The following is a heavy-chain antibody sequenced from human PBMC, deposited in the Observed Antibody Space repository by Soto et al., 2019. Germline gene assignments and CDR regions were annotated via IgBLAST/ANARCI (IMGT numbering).Heavy chain of an antibody. V-gene: IGHV2-5*02. Sequence: QITLKESGPPLVKPTQTLTLTCTFSGFSLSTSGVGVGWIRQPPGKALEWLALIYWDDDKRYSPSLKSRLTTSNDTSKNQVVLTMTNMDPVDTATYYCAHRRWIQLPGDNWVDPWGQGTLVTVSS. CDR3: AHRRWIQLPGDNWVDP. D-gene: IGHD5-18*01. CDR2: IYWDDDK. CDR1: GFSLSTSGVG. J-gene: IGHJ5*02.